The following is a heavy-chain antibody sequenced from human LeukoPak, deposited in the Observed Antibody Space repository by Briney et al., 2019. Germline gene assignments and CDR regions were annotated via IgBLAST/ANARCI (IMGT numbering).Heavy chain of an antibody. J-gene: IGHJ5*02. Sequence: RASVKVSCKASGYTFTNYAIHWVRQAPGQRLEWMGWINPRNGNTKYAQKFQGRVTITRDTSATTAYMDLSSLRSEDTAVFYCARESYADYWENWFDPWGQGTLVTVSS. CDR2: INPRNGNT. CDR1: GYTFTNYA. CDR3: ARESYADYWENWFDP. V-gene: IGHV1-3*01. D-gene: IGHD4-17*01.